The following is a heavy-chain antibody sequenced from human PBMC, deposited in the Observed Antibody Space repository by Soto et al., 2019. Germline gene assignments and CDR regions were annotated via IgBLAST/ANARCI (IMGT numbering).Heavy chain of an antibody. CDR1: GFTFSGSA. J-gene: IGHJ6*02. CDR3: TTGVTSRGMDV. V-gene: IGHV3-73*01. Sequence: GGSLRLSCAASGFTFSGSAIHWVRQASGKGLEWVGRIRSKPNNYATAHAASVKGRFAISRDDSKNTAYLQMNSLKVEDTAVYYCTTGVTSRGMDVWGQGTTVTVSS. CDR2: IRSKPNNYAT. D-gene: IGHD2-21*02.